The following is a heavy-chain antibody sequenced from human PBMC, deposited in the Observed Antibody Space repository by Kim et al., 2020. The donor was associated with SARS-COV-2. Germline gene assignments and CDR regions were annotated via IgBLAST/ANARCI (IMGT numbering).Heavy chain of an antibody. D-gene: IGHD3-10*01. V-gene: IGHV3-30*03. CDR3: ATERAPWFGEISANGMDV. CDR2: ISYDGSNK. J-gene: IGHJ6*02. CDR1: GFSFSSYG. Sequence: GGSLRLSCAASGFSFSSYGMHWVRQAPGKGLEWVAVISYDGSNKYYADSVKGRFTISRDNSKNTLYVQMNSLRAEDTAVYYCATERAPWFGEISANGMDVWGQGTTVTVSS.